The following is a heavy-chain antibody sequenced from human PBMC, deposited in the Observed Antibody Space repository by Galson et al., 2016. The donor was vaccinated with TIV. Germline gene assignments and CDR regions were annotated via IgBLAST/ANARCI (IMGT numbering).Heavy chain of an antibody. D-gene: IGHD6-6*01. J-gene: IGHJ4*02. CDR2: MSAYSGAS. V-gene: IGHV1-18*01. Sequence: QAPGQGLEWMGYMSAYSGASNYAQEFQGRVTITTDTSTSTAYMELRNLRFDDTAVYYCARYSSTSSRRIDYWGQGTLVTVSA. CDR3: ARYSSTSSRRIDY.